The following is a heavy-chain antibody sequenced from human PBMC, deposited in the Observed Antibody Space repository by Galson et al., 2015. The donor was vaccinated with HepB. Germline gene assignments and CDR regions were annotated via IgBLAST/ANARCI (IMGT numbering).Heavy chain of an antibody. CDR1: GFTFSDYY. V-gene: IGHV3-11*01. CDR2: ISSSGSTI. D-gene: IGHD4-11*01. Sequence: SLRLSCAASGFTFSDYYMSWIRQAPGKGLEWVSYISSSGSTIYYADSVKGRFTISRDNAKNSLYLQMNSLRAEDTAVYYCARSPTVTPDYYYYGMDVWGQGTTVTVSS. J-gene: IGHJ6*02. CDR3: ARSPTVTPDYYYYGMDV.